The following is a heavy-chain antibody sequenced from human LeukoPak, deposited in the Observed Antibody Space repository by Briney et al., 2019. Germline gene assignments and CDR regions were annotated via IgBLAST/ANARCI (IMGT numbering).Heavy chain of an antibody. D-gene: IGHD3-3*01. CDR2: IYPGDSDT. V-gene: IGHV5-51*01. CDR1: GYSFTSYW. Sequence: GESLKISCKGSGYSFTSYWIGWVRQMPGKGLEWMGIIYPGDSDTRYSPSFQGQVTISADKSISTAYLQWSSLKASDTAMYYCARHETSSYYDFWSGYLFDYWGQGTLVTVSS. CDR3: ARHETSSYYDFWSGYLFDY. J-gene: IGHJ4*02.